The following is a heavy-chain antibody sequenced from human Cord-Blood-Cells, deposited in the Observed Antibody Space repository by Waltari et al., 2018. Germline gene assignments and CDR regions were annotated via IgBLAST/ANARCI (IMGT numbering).Heavy chain of an antibody. V-gene: IGHV3-21*01. CDR3: ARDRYCSSTSCYDY. J-gene: IGHJ4*02. D-gene: IGHD2-2*01. CDR1: GFTFSSYT. CDR2: ISSSSSYI. Sequence: EVQLVESGGGLVKPGGSLGLSCAASGFTFSSYTMTWVRQAPGKGLEWVSSISSSSSYIYYADSVKGRFTISRDNAKNSLYLQMNSLRAEDTAVYYCARDRYCSSTSCYDYWGQGTLVTVSS.